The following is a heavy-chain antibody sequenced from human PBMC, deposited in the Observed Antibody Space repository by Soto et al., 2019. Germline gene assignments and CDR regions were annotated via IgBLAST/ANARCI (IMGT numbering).Heavy chain of an antibody. D-gene: IGHD1-7*01. Sequence: PPQPLPLPNSVSGESPRTGSYYWSWIRQPQGKGLEWIGYVYYTGSTNYNPSLKSRVTMSVETSKNQFSLKLSSVTAADTAVYYCAIRTETPNRFDPWGQGTLGTVSS. J-gene: IGHJ5*02. CDR3: AIRTETPNRFDP. CDR2: VYYTGST. CDR1: GESPRTGSYY. V-gene: IGHV4-61*01.